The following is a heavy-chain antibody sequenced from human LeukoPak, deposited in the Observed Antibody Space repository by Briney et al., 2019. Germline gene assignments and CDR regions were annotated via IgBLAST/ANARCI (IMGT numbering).Heavy chain of an antibody. J-gene: IGHJ6*02. CDR3: ARGVWLDYYDSSGQDYYYGMDV. CDR2: IYTSGST. D-gene: IGHD3-22*01. CDR1: GGSISSGSYY. Sequence: PSQTLSLTCTVSGGSISSGSYYWSWIRQPAGKGLEWIGRIYTSGSTNYNPSLKSRVTISVDTSKNQFSLKLSSVTAADTAVYYCARGVWLDYYDSSGQDYYYGMDVWGQGTTVTVSS. V-gene: IGHV4-61*02.